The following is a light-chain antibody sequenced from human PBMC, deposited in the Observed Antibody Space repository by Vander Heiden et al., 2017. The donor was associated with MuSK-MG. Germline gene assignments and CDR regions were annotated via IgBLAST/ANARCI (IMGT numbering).Light chain of an antibody. CDR3: QQRTNWPRA. CDR1: QSVGSY. Sequence: EIVLTQSPATLSLSPGVRATLPCRASQSVGSYLAWYQQKPGQAPRLLIYDASTRPTGIPARFSGSGSGTDFALTISSLEPEDFAVYYCQQRTNWPRAFGGGTRVEIK. J-gene: IGKJ4*01. V-gene: IGKV3-11*01. CDR2: DAS.